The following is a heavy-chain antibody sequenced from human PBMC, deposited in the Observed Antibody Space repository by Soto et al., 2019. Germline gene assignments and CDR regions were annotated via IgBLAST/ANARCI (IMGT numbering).Heavy chain of an antibody. D-gene: IGHD4-17*01. CDR1: GFTFNIYG. V-gene: IGHV3-30*03. J-gene: IGHJ4*02. Sequence: QVQLVESGGGVVQPGRSLRLSCAASGFTFNIYGMHWVRQAPGKGLEWVAVISYDGSNKYYTGSVRGRFTISRDDSKNTLYLQMNSLGAEDTAVYYCARVLAGSYGDYVTSPFYFDYWGKGTLVTVSS. CDR2: ISYDGSNK. CDR3: ARVLAGSYGDYVTSPFYFDY.